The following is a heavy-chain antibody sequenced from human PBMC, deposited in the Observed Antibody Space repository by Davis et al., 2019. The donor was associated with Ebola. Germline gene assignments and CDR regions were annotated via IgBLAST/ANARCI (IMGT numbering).Heavy chain of an antibody. D-gene: IGHD6-6*01. V-gene: IGHV3-73*01. CDR3: AKDMDSSSFSGDQFDY. CDR1: GFTFSGSA. J-gene: IGHJ4*02. CDR2: IRSKANSYAT. Sequence: GESLKISCAASGFTFSGSAMHWVRQASGKGLEWVGRIRSKANSYATAYAASVKGRFTISRDNAKNSLYLQMNSLRAEDTALYYCAKDMDSSSFSGDQFDYWGQGTLVTVSS.